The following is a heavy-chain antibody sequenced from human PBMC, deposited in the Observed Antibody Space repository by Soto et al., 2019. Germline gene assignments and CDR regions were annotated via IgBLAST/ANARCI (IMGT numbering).Heavy chain of an antibody. V-gene: IGHV4-59*01. D-gene: IGHD3-3*01. CDR3: ARAYYDFWSGPHLDY. Sequence: SETLSLTCTVSGGSISSYYWSWIRQPPGKGLEWIVYIYYSGSTNYNPSLKSRVTISVDTFKNQFSLKLSSVTAADTAVYYCARAYYDFWSGPHLDYWGQGTLVTVSS. J-gene: IGHJ4*02. CDR2: IYYSGST. CDR1: GGSISSYY.